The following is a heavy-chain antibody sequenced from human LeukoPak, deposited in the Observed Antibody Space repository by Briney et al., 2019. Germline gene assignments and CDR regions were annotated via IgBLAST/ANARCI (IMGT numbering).Heavy chain of an antibody. CDR1: GGSFSGYY. D-gene: IGHD6-25*01. CDR2: IYYSGST. Sequence: PSETLSLTCAVYGGSFSGYYWSWIRQHPGKGLEWIGYIYYSGSTYYNPSLKSRVTISVDTSKNQFSLKLSSVTAADTAVYYCARVRAATASYFDYWGQGTLVTVSS. J-gene: IGHJ4*02. CDR3: ARVRAATASYFDY. V-gene: IGHV4-31*11.